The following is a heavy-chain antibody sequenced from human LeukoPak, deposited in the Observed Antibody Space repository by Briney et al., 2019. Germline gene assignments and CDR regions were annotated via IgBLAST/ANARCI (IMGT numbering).Heavy chain of an antibody. D-gene: IGHD2-15*01. CDR2: ISGSGGST. CDR3: AKVLRDIVVVVAAVDY. J-gene: IGHJ4*02. V-gene: IGHV3-23*01. CDR1: GFTFSSYA. Sequence: GGSLRLSCAASGFTFSSYAMSWVRQAPGKGLEWVSAISGSGGSTYYADSVKGRFTISRDNSKNTRYLQMNSLRAEDTAVYYCAKVLRDIVVVVAAVDYWGQGTLVTVSS.